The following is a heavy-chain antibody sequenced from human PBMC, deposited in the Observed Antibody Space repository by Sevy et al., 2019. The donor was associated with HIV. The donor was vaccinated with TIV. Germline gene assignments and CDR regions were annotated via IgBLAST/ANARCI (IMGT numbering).Heavy chain of an antibody. CDR1: GVNFTNAW. J-gene: IGHJ5*02. CDR3: ATGKIEWLLA. V-gene: IGHV3-15*01. D-gene: IGHD3-9*01. Sequence: GGSLRLSCVVSGVNFTNAWVTWVRQAPGKGLEWVGRIKDKAQGETRDFAPPVEGRFSLSRHDSTNTVFLQMNGLKTDDTAVYYCATGKIEWLLAWGRGTLVTVSS. CDR2: IKDKAQGETR.